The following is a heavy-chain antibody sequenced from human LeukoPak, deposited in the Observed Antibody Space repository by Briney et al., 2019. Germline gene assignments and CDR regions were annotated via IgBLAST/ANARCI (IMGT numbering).Heavy chain of an antibody. Sequence: PSETLSLTCAVYGGSFSGYYWSWIRQPPGKGLEWIGEINHSGSTNYNPSPKSRVTISVDTSKNQFSLKLSSVTAADTAVYYCARESENYYFDYWGQGTLVTVSS. CDR3: ARESENYYFDY. V-gene: IGHV4-34*01. CDR1: GGSFSGYY. J-gene: IGHJ4*02. CDR2: INHSGST.